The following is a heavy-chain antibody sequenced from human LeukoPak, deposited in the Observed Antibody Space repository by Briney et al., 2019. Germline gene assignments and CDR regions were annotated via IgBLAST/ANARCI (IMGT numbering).Heavy chain of an antibody. D-gene: IGHD2-15*01. CDR2: IYSGGKT. J-gene: IGHJ4*02. CDR1: GFTFSGSA. V-gene: IGHV3-53*01. CDR3: ARRAGEYSHPYDY. Sequence: GGSLRLSCAASGFTFSGSAMHWVRQAPGKGLEWVSFIYSGGKTHSSDSVKGRFTISRDNSKNTLYLQMSSLRAEDTAIYYCARRAGEYSHPYDYWGQGTLVTVSS.